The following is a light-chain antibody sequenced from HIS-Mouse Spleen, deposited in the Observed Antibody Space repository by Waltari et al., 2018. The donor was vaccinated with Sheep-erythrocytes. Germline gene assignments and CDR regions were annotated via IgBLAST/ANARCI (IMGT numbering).Light chain of an antibody. V-gene: IGLV2-14*03. CDR2: DVS. Sequence: QSALTQPASVSGSPGQSITISCTGTSIDVGGYNYVSWYQQHPGKAPKLMIYDVSNRPSGVSNRFYGSKSGNTASLTISGLQAEDEADYYCSSYTSSSTYWVFGGGTKLTVL. J-gene: IGLJ3*02. CDR1: SIDVGGYNY. CDR3: SSYTSSSTYWV.